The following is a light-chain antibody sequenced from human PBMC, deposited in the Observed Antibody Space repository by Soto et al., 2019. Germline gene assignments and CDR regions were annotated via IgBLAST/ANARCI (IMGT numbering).Light chain of an antibody. CDR2: GAS. J-gene: IGKJ1*01. Sequence: EIVLTRSPGTLSLSPGERATLSCRASQSVTNNYLSWYQHKPGQAPRLLIYGASNRATGIPDRFSGTGSGTDFTLTINRLEAEDFALYYCEQIGRPSWTSWTFGQGTNVEIK. CDR1: QSVTNNY. V-gene: IGKV3-20*01. CDR3: EQIGRPSWTSWT.